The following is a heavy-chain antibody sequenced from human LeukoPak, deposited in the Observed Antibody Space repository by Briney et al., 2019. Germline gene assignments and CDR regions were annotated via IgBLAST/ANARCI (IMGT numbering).Heavy chain of an antibody. CDR2: ISGSGDST. Sequence: GSLRLSCAASGFTFNTSAMNWVRQAPGKGLEWVSAISGSGDSTYYADSVKGRFTISRDNSRNTLSLQMNSLRADDTAVFYCAKELREGRFTAMVQIDYWGQGTLVTVSS. V-gene: IGHV3-23*01. D-gene: IGHD5-18*01. J-gene: IGHJ4*02. CDR3: AKELREGRFTAMVQIDY. CDR1: GFTFNTSA.